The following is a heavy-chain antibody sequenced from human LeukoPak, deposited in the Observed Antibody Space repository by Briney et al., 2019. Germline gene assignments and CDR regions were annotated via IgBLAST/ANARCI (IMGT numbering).Heavy chain of an antibody. J-gene: IGHJ5*02. CDR3: TRSTRGPNWFDP. Sequence: GGSLRLSCTASGFTFGDYAMSWVRQAPGKELEWVGFIRSKAYGGTTEYAASVKGRFTISRDDSKSIAYLQMNSLKTEDTAVYYCTRSTRGPNWFDPWGQGTLVTVSS. D-gene: IGHD1-1*01. CDR1: GFTFGDYA. V-gene: IGHV3-49*04. CDR2: IRSKAYGGTT.